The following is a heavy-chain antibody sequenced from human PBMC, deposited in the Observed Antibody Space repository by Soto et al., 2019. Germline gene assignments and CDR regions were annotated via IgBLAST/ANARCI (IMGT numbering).Heavy chain of an antibody. J-gene: IGHJ6*02. V-gene: IGHV3-53*01. CDR2: IYSDGST. CDR1: GFTVSSNY. D-gene: IGHD2-2*01. Sequence: GGSLRLSCAASGFTVSSNYMSWVRQAPGKGLEWVSVIYSDGSTYYADSVKGRFTISRDNSKNTLYLQMNSLRAEDTAVYYCARALVVPAAMTSYYYYGMDVWGQGTTVTVSS. CDR3: ARALVVPAAMTSYYYYGMDV.